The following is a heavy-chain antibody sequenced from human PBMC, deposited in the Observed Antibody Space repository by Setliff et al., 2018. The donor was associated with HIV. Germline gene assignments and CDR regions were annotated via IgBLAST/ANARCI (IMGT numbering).Heavy chain of an antibody. D-gene: IGHD1-1*01. V-gene: IGHV1-8*02. CDR1: GDTFTSYD. CDR3: ARRARESTALHSDWNDVLFFDY. CDR2: MTPYSGNT. J-gene: IGHJ4*02. Sequence: GASVKVSCKTSGDTFTSYDINWVRQAAGHGLEWMGWMTPYSGNTGYAQKFQGRVSMTRNTSISTAYMELRSLRSDDTAVYYCARRARESTALHSDWNDVLFFDYWGQGTLVTVSS.